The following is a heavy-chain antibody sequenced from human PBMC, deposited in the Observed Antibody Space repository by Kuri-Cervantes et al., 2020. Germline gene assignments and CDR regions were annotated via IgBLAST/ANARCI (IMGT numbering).Heavy chain of an antibody. CDR3: SSLGDCYNCNRDY. CDR1: GFTFSAYN. Sequence: GGSLRLSCAASGFTFSAYNMNWVRQAPGKGLVWVSRINSDGSSTSYADSVKGRFTISRDNAKNTLYLQMNSLRAEDTAVYYCSSLGDCYNCNRDYWGQGTLVTVSS. D-gene: IGHD2-21*02. J-gene: IGHJ4*02. CDR2: INSDGSST. V-gene: IGHV3-74*01.